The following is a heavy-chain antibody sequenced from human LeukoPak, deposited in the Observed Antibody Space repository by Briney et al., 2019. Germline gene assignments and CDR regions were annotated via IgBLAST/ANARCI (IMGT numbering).Heavy chain of an antibody. J-gene: IGHJ4*02. CDR1: GGSISSGGYY. Sequence: SETLSLTCTVSGGSISSGGYYWSWIRQHPGKGLGWIGYIYYSGSTYYNPSFKSRVTISVDTSKNQFSLKLSSVTAADTAVYYCARDSTMVRGVMTIDYWGQGTLVTVSS. D-gene: IGHD3-10*01. CDR3: ARDSTMVRGVMTIDY. CDR2: IYYSGST. V-gene: IGHV4-31*03.